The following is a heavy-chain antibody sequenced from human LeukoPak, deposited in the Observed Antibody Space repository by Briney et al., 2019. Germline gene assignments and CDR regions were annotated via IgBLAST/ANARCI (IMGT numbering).Heavy chain of an antibody. J-gene: IGHJ2*01. CDR1: GFSFSNAW. CDR2: IKSKIDGETT. D-gene: IGHD4-17*01. Sequence: GGSLRLSCAASGFSFSNAWMTWVRQAPGKGLEWVGRIKSKIDGETTDYTEPVKGRFTISRDVSKNTLYLQMNGLKSEDTAVYYCTTYKVTTAFDLWGRGTLVTVSS. V-gene: IGHV3-15*01. CDR3: TTYKVTTAFDL.